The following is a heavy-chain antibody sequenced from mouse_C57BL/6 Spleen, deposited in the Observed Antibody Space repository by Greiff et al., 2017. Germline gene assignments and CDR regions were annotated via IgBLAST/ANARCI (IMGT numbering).Heavy chain of an antibody. CDR2: IDPSDSYT. V-gene: IGHV1-69*01. CDR1: GYTFTSYW. J-gene: IGHJ3*01. CDR3: ARGITTVVGEAWFAY. D-gene: IGHD1-1*01. Sequence: VQLQQSGAELVMPGASVKLSCKASGYTFTSYWMHWVKQRPGQGLEWIGEIDPSDSYTNYNQKFKGKSTLTVDKSSSTAYMQLSSLTSEDSAVYYCARGITTVVGEAWFAYWGQGTLVTVSA.